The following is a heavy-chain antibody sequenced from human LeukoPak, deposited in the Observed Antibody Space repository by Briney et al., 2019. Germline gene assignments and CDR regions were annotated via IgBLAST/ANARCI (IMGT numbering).Heavy chain of an antibody. CDR2: IYSGGGT. Sequence: GGSLRLSCAASGFTVSSNYMSWVRQAPGKGLEWVSAIYSGGGTYYADSVKGRFTISRDNSKNTLYLQMNSLRAEDTAVYYCAKDPHCSSTSCYADGFDIWGQGTMVTVSS. J-gene: IGHJ3*02. CDR3: AKDPHCSSTSCYADGFDI. CDR1: GFTVSSNY. V-gene: IGHV3-53*05. D-gene: IGHD2-2*01.